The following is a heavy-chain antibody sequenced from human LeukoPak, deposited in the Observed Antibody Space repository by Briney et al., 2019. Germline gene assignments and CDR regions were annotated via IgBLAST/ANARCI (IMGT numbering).Heavy chain of an antibody. V-gene: IGHV3-7*01. CDR1: GFTFTKYW. CDR2: IKQDGSDK. J-gene: IGHJ6*03. D-gene: IGHD6-19*01. Sequence: PGGSLRLSCAASGFTFTKYWMTWVRQAPGKGLEWVGNIKQDGSDKNYMDSVKGRFTISRDNTKNSVYLQMSSLRAEDTAVYYCAGDAGNSSGWYGLWRSDYYMDVWGKGTTVTVSS. CDR3: AGDAGNSSGWYGLWRSDYYMDV.